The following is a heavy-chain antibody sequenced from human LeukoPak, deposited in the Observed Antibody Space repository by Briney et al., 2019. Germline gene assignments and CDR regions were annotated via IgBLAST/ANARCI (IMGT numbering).Heavy chain of an antibody. CDR3: ARNELLDAFDI. CDR1: GGSISSYY. V-gene: IGHV4-59*01. J-gene: IGHJ3*02. D-gene: IGHD1-26*01. CDR2: IYYSGST. Sequence: PSETLSLTCTVSGGSISSYYWSWIRQPPGKGLEWIGYIYYSGSTNYNPSLKSRVTISVDTSKNQFSLKLSSVTAADTAVYYCARNELLDAFDIWGQGTMVTVSS.